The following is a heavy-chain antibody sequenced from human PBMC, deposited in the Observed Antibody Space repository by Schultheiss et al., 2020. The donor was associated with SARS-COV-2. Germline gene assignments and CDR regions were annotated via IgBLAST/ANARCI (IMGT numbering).Heavy chain of an antibody. CDR3: AREVGFLWRYTGDY. CDR2: ISSSGSTI. J-gene: IGHJ4*02. D-gene: IGHD3-16*02. V-gene: IGHV3-11*01. Sequence: GGSLRLSCAASGFTVSSNYMSWIRQAPGKGLEWVSYISSSGSTIYYADSVKGRFTISRDNSKNTLYLQMNSLRAEDTAVYYCAREVGFLWRYTGDYWGQGTLVTVSS. CDR1: GFTVSSNY.